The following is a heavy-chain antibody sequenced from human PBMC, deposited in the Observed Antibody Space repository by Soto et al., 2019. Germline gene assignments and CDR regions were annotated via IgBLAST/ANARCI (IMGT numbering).Heavy chain of an antibody. Sequence: EVQLVESGGGLVKPGGSLRLSCAASGFTFSSYSMTWVRQAPGKGLEWVSSISSSSSYIYYADSVKGRFTISRDNAKISLYLQMNRLRAEDTAVYYCGRSAIFGVVNGVDYWGQPTLVT. CDR3: GRSAIFGVVNGVDY. J-gene: IGHJ4*02. CDR1: GFTFSSYS. CDR2: ISSSSSYI. D-gene: IGHD3-3*01. V-gene: IGHV3-21*01.